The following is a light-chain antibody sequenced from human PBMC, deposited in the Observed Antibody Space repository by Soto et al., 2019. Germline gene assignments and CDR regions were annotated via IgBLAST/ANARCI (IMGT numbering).Light chain of an antibody. CDR2: EVT. CDR3: SSYTSSSTLLYV. V-gene: IGLV2-14*01. J-gene: IGLJ1*01. Sequence: QSALTQPASVSGSPGQSITISCTGTSSDVGVYNYVSWYQQHPGKAPKLMIYEVTNRPSGVSNRFSGPKSGNTASLTISGLQAEDEADYYCSSYTSSSTLLYVFGTGTKVTVL. CDR1: SSDVGVYNY.